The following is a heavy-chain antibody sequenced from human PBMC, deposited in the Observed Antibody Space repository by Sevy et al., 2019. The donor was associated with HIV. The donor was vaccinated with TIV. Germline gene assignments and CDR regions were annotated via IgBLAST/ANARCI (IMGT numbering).Heavy chain of an antibody. Sequence: KAGASVKVSCKASGYTFTSYDINWVRQATGQGLEWMGWMNSNSGNTGYAQKFQGRVTMTRNTSISTAYMELSSLRSEDTAVYYCARYYYDSSGYYDYNGMDVWGQGTTVTVSS. CDR3: ARYYYDSSGYYDYNGMDV. J-gene: IGHJ6*02. CDR1: GYTFTSYD. D-gene: IGHD3-22*01. V-gene: IGHV1-8*01. CDR2: MNSNSGNT.